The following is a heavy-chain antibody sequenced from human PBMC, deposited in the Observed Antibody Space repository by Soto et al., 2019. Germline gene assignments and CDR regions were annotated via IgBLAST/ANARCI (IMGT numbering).Heavy chain of an antibody. Sequence: GGSLRLSCEASGVTISGCSMNWVRQAPGKGLEWLAYITIRTGNIVYADSVRGRFTISADNAENSVFLQMNSLRAEDTAVYYCARAPTPMTVDYWGQGTLVTVSS. J-gene: IGHJ4*02. CDR2: ITIRTGNI. CDR3: ARAPTPMTVDY. V-gene: IGHV3-48*01. CDR1: GVTISGCS.